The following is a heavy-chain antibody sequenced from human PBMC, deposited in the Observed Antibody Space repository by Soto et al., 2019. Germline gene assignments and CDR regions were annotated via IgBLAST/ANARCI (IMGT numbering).Heavy chain of an antibody. CDR2: IFYSGTT. CDR1: GGSISSGGYF. J-gene: IGHJ4*02. Sequence: QVQLQESGPGLVKPSQTLSLTCTVSGGSISSGGYFWSWIRQPPGKGLEWIVNIFYSGTTYYNPSLKSRVTIAVDTSKSQFSLKLSSVTAAGTAVYFCARGVPYWGQGTLVTVSS. D-gene: IGHD1-1*01. CDR3: ARGVPY. V-gene: IGHV4-31*03.